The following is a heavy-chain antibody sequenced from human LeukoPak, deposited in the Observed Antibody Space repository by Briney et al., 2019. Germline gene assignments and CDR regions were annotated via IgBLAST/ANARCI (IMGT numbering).Heavy chain of an antibody. D-gene: IGHD6-6*01. Sequence: PSETLSLTCTVSGGSISSGDYHWSWIRQPPGKGLEWIGYIYYSGSTIYNPSLKSRVTISVDTSKNQFSLKLRSVTAADTAVYYCARASSSSSRRNWFDPWGQGALVTVSS. CDR3: ARASSSSSRRNWFDP. J-gene: IGHJ5*02. CDR2: IYYSGST. CDR1: GGSISSGDYH. V-gene: IGHV4-61*08.